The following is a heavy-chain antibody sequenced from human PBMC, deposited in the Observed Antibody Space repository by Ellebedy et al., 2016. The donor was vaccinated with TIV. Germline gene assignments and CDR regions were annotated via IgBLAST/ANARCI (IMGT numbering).Heavy chain of an antibody. J-gene: IGHJ5*02. Sequence: SVKVSXXASGGTFSSYAISWVRQAPGQGLEWMGGIIPIFGTANYAQKFQGRVTMTRDTSTSTVYMEMSSLRSEDTAVYYCARGRVASDWFDPWGQGTLVTVSS. D-gene: IGHD6-13*01. CDR1: GGTFSSYA. V-gene: IGHV1-69*05. CDR2: IIPIFGTA. CDR3: ARGRVASDWFDP.